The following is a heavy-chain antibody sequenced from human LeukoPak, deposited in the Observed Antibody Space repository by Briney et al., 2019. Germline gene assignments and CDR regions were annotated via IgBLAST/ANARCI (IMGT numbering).Heavy chain of an antibody. CDR2: INANSGGT. Sequence: ASVKVSCKASGYTFTGYYMHWVRQAPRQGLEWMGWINANSGGTNYAQKFQGRVTMTRDTSIRTAYMELSRLRSDDTAVYYCARDRDPSSPYDALDIWGQGTKVTVSS. CDR3: ARDRDPSSPYDALDI. V-gene: IGHV1-2*02. CDR1: GYTFTGYY. J-gene: IGHJ3*02. D-gene: IGHD3-10*01.